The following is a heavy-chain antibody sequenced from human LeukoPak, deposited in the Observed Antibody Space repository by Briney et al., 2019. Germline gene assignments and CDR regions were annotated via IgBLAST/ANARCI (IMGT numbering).Heavy chain of an antibody. V-gene: IGHV3-74*01. CDR3: ATKQWLAPPPDS. CDR1: GFTFSKYW. J-gene: IGHJ4*02. D-gene: IGHD6-19*01. CDR2: INTDGTVT. Sequence: GGSLRLSCAASGFTFSKYWMLWVRQAPGEGLEGVSRINTDGTVTTYADSVKGRFTVSRDNADNTMFLQMNSVRDEDTAVYYCATKQWLAPPPDSWGQGTPVTVSS.